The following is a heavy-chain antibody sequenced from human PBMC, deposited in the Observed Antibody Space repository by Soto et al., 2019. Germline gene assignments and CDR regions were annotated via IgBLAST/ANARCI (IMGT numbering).Heavy chain of an antibody. D-gene: IGHD3-3*01. V-gene: IGHV2-5*02. Sequence: QITLKESGPTLEKPTQTLTLTCTFSGFSLSTSGVGVGWIRQPPGKALEWLALIYWDDDKRYSPSLKSRLTITKDTSKNQVVLTMTNMEPVDTATYYCAHARVGVVTPYNWFDPWGQGTLVTVSS. J-gene: IGHJ5*02. CDR1: GFSLSTSGVG. CDR2: IYWDDDK. CDR3: AHARVGVVTPYNWFDP.